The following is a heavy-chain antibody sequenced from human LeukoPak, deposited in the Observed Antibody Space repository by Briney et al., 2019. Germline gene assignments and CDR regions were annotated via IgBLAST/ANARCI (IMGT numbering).Heavy chain of an antibody. CDR1: GYTFTSYD. V-gene: IGHV1-8*01. CDR2: MNPNSGNT. Sequence: ASVKVSCKASGYTFTSYDINWVRQATGQGLEWMGWMNPNSGNTGCAQKFQGRVTMTRNTSISTAYMELSSLRSEDTAVYYCARGRRTYNWNDGVWYYYGMDVWGQGTTVTVSS. D-gene: IGHD1-1*01. CDR3: ARGRRTYNWNDGVWYYYGMDV. J-gene: IGHJ6*02.